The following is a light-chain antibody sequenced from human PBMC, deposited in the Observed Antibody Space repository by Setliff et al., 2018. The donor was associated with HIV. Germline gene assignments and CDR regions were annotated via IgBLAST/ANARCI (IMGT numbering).Light chain of an antibody. Sequence: QSVLTQPRSASGTPGQRVTISCFGSNSNIGSNSVNWYQQLPGTAPKLLIYANGQRPSGVPDRFSDSKSGTSASLAISGLQSEDAADYYCAAWDDTLNGPVFGGGTKVTVL. CDR2: ANG. CDR3: AAWDDTLNGPV. V-gene: IGLV1-44*01. J-gene: IGLJ3*02. CDR1: NSNIGSNS.